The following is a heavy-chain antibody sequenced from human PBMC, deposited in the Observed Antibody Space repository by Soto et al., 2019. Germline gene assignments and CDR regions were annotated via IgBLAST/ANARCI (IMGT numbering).Heavy chain of an antibody. V-gene: IGHV4-39*01. CDR1: GGSVSSSSYY. J-gene: IGHJ4*02. CDR2: IYYTGST. Sequence: PLEPLSLTCTVSGGSVSSSSYYWGWIRQPPGKGLEWIGTIYYTGSTSYSPSLKSRVTISVDTSKTQFSLNLSSVTAADTAVYYCAGRRAGDYYFDYWGQGTLVTVSS. CDR3: AGRRAGDYYFDY. D-gene: IGHD1-26*01.